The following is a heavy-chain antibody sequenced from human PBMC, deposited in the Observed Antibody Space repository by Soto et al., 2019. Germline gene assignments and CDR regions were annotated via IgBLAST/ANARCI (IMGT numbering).Heavy chain of an antibody. CDR1: EFTFRSYW. CDR2: IRQDGSEK. J-gene: IGHJ4*02. CDR3: ARSGGWQSSNCNDHFDY. D-gene: IGHD1-1*01. V-gene: IGHV3-7*01. Sequence: EVQLVESGGGLVQPGGSLTLSCTASEFTFRSYWMSWVRQAPGKGLERVANIRQDGSEKYYVDSVKGRFTISRDNAKNSRYLERNSRSVEDTAVYYCARSGGWQSSNCNDHFDYWGQGTLVTVSS.